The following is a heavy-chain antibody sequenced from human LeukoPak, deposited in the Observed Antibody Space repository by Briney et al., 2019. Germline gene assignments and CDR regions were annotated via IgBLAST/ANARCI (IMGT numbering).Heavy chain of an antibody. CDR3: ASYYGDYGGFDY. D-gene: IGHD4-17*01. J-gene: IGHJ4*02. Sequence: GGSLRLSCAASGFTFSSYAMSWVRQAPGKGLEGVSAISGSGGSTYYADSVKGRFTISRDNSKNTLYLQMNSLRAEDTAVYYCASYYGDYGGFDYWGQGTLVTVSS. V-gene: IGHV3-23*01. CDR2: ISGSGGST. CDR1: GFTFSSYA.